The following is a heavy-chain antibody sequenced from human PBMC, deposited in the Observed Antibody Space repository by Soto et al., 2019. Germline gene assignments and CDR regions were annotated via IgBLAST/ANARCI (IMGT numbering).Heavy chain of an antibody. J-gene: IGHJ6*02. CDR3: ARHTPPGRPFWSGYYYYGMDV. CDR1: GGSISSSSYY. V-gene: IGHV4-39*01. Sequence: SETLSLTCTVSGGSISSSSYYWGWIRQPPGKGLEWIGSIYYSGSTYYNPSLKSRVTISVDTSKNQFSLKLSSVTAADTAVYYCARHTPPGRPFWSGYYYYGMDVWGQGTTVTVS. D-gene: IGHD3-3*01. CDR2: IYYSGST.